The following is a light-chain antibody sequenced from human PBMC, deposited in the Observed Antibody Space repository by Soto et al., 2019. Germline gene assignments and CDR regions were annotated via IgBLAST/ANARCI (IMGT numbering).Light chain of an antibody. CDR1: SSDVGSYNF. CDR3: CSYAGSSTWV. Sequence: QSALTQPASVSGSPGQSITISCSATSSDVGSYNFVSWYQQHPGKAPKLMIYEGSKRPSGVSNRFSGSKSGNTASLTISGLQSEDEADYYCCSYAGSSTWVFGTGTKLTVL. V-gene: IGLV2-23*01. J-gene: IGLJ1*01. CDR2: EGS.